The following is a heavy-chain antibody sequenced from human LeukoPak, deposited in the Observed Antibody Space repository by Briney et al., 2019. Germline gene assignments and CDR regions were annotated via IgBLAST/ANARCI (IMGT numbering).Heavy chain of an antibody. CDR1: GGSISSYY. J-gene: IGHJ4*02. V-gene: IGHV4-4*07. CDR3: ASSPTYYYGSGSYEY. CDR2: MYSTGST. Sequence: PSETLSLTCTVSGGSISSYYWSWIRQTAGKGLEWIGRMYSTGSTNYNPSLKSRVTMSVDTSKNHFSLKLSSVTAADTAVYYCASSPTYYYGSGSYEYWGQGTLVTVSS. D-gene: IGHD3-10*01.